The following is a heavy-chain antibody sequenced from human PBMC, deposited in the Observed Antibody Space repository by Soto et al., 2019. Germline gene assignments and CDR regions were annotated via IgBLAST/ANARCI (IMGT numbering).Heavy chain of an antibody. Sequence: QVQLQESGPGLVKPSQTLSLTCTVSGGSISSGGYYWSWIRQHPGKGLGWIGYNYYSGSTYYNPSHTSRVTISVATSQNRFSLKLSSVTAADTAVYYCAREEGGGYDHRWFDPWGQGTLVTVSS. V-gene: IGHV4-31*03. CDR2: NYYSGST. J-gene: IGHJ5*02. D-gene: IGHD5-12*01. CDR1: GGSISSGGYY. CDR3: AREEGGGYDHRWFDP.